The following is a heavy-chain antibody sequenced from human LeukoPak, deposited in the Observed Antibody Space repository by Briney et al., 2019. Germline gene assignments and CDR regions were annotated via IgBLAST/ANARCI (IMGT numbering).Heavy chain of an antibody. CDR2: IYYSGST. J-gene: IGHJ6*03. Sequence: PSETLSLTCSFSGGSFSDFYWNWIRQPPGKGLEWIGYIYYSGSTNYKSSLKSRVTISVDTSKNQFSLKLSSVTAADTAVYYCARTTEGGYSYGYFYYYMDVWGKGTTVTISS. V-gene: IGHV4-59*01. CDR1: GGSFSDFY. CDR3: ARTTEGGYSYGYFYYYMDV. D-gene: IGHD5-18*01.